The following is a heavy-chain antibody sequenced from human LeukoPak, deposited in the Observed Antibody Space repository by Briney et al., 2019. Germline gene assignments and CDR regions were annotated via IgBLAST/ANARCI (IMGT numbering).Heavy chain of an antibody. V-gene: IGHV3-21*01. D-gene: IGHD5-18*01. CDR2: ISTSNNYI. CDR3: ARRATTERGHSYGLDY. Sequence: ETLSLTCAVYGGSFSGYYWSWIRQPPGKGLEWVSSISTSNNYIYYADSVTGRFTISRDNAKNSLYLQMNSLRAEDTAVYYCARRATTERGHSYGLDYWGQGTLVTVSS. J-gene: IGHJ4*02. CDR1: GGSFSGYY.